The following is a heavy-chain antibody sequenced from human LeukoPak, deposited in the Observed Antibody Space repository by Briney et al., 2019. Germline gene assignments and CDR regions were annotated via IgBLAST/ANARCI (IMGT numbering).Heavy chain of an antibody. CDR1: GGSISNYY. V-gene: IGHV4-4*07. Sequence: SETLSLTCNVSGGSISNYYWTWIRQPAGKGLEWIGRIYSSGTTTYNPSLKSRVAMSVDTSRNQFSLKLNSVTAADTAVYYCARFGTSSSRFFDQWGQGTLVTVSS. CDR2: IYSSGTT. J-gene: IGHJ4*02. CDR3: ARFGTSSSRFFDQ. D-gene: IGHD6-6*01.